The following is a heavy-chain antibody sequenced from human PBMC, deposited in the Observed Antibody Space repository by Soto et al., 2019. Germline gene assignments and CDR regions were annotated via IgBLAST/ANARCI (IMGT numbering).Heavy chain of an antibody. J-gene: IGHJ5*02. V-gene: IGHV1-46*01. CDR1: GYTFTSYY. D-gene: IGHD3-9*01. CDR3: ARDRYDILTGYSYNWFDP. CDR2: INPSGGST. Sequence: ASVKVSCKASGYTFTSYYMHWVRQAPGQGLEWMGIINPSGGSTSYAQKFQGGVTMTRDTSTSTVYMELSSLRSEDTAVYYCARDRYDILTGYSYNWFDPWGQGTLVTVSS.